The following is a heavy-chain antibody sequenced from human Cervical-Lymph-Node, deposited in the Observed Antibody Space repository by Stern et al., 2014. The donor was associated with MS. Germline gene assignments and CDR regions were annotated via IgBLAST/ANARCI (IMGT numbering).Heavy chain of an antibody. D-gene: IGHD3/OR15-3a*01. Sequence: HVTLRESGPALVKPTQTLTLTCTFSGFSLSTSGMCVSWIRQSPGKALEWLALIDWGDDKFYSTSLKTRLTISKDTSKNQVVLTMTNMDPVDTATYYCARIGLGHFNDAIDIWGQGTMVTVSS. CDR1: GFSLSTSGMC. J-gene: IGHJ3*02. CDR2: IDWGDDK. CDR3: ARIGLGHFNDAIDI. V-gene: IGHV2-70*01.